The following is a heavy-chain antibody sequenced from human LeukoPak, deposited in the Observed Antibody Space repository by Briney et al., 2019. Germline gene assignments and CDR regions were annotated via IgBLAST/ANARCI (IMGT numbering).Heavy chain of an antibody. CDR1: GFTFSDYY. CDR2: ISSSGSTI. V-gene: IGHV3-11*01. D-gene: IGHD3-10*01. Sequence: GGSLRLSCAASGFTFSDYYMSWIRQAPGKGLEWVSCISSSGSTIYYADSVKGRFTISRDNAKNSLYLQMNSLRAEDTAVYYCARDFSLYGSGSTNWFDPWGQGTLVTVSS. J-gene: IGHJ5*02. CDR3: ARDFSLYGSGSTNWFDP.